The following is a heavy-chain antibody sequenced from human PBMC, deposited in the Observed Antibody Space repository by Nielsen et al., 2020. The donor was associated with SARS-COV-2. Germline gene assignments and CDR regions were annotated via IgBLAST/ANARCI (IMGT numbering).Heavy chain of an antibody. J-gene: IGHJ4*02. CDR1: GFTFNIYA. Sequence: GESLKISCAASGFTFNIYAMAWVRRAPGRGLQWVTGVSASGGSTYYTDSVKGRFSISRDNSKNTLYLQMNSLRAEDTAVYYCARGGGNNYYGSGSYVYWGQGTLVTVSS. V-gene: IGHV3-23*01. CDR2: VSASGGST. D-gene: IGHD3-10*01. CDR3: ARGGGNNYYGSGSYVY.